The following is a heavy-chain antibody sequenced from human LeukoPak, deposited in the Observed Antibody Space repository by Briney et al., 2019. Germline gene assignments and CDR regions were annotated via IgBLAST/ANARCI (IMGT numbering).Heavy chain of an antibody. CDR3: ARDYGGNSGWFDP. V-gene: IGHV1-8*01. Sequence: ASVKVSCKASGYTFTSYDLNWVRQATGQGLEWVGWMSPYSGNTGYAQKFQGRVTMTRDTSISTAYMELSSLSSEDTAIYYCARDYGGNSGWFDPWGQGTLVTVSS. CDR2: MSPYSGNT. J-gene: IGHJ5*02. D-gene: IGHD4-17*01. CDR1: GYTFTSYD.